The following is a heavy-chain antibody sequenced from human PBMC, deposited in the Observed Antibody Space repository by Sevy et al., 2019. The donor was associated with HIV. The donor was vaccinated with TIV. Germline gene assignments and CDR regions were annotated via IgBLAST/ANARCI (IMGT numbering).Heavy chain of an antibody. D-gene: IGHD3-3*01. J-gene: IGHJ2*01. CDR2: VNHSGST. V-gene: IGHV4-34*01. CDR1: GGSFSGYS. CDR3: AGGGDGVVPSPIIGLGPWTKYWYFDL. Sequence: SETLSLTCAVSGGSFSGYSWDWIRQPPGKGLEWIGEVNHSGSTNYNPSLKSRVTISVDTSKNQFSLKLNFVTDADTAVYYCAGGGDGVVPSPIIGLGPWTKYWYFDLWGRGTLVTVSS.